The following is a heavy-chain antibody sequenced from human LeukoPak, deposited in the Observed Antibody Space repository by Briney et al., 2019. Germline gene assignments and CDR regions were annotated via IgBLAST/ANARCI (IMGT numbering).Heavy chain of an antibody. Sequence: GGSLRLSCTASGFTFSSYWMTWVRQAPGTGLEWVANIKQDGSESYYVDSVKGRFTVSRDNAKNSLYLQMNSLRAEDTAVYYCARGGRTMNDYWGQGSLVTVSS. J-gene: IGHJ4*02. D-gene: IGHD1/OR15-1a*01. CDR3: ARGGRTMNDY. CDR1: GFTFSSYW. V-gene: IGHV3-7*01. CDR2: IKQDGSES.